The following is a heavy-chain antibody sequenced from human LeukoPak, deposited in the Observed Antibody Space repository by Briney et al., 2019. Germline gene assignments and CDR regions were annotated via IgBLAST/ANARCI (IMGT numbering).Heavy chain of an antibody. CDR2: ISWNSGSI. D-gene: IGHD3-16*01. Sequence: GGSLRLSCAASGFTFDDYAMHWVRQAPGKGLEWVSGISWNSGSIGYADSVKGRFTISRDNSKNTLYLQMNSLRAEDTAVYYCARDLDYDYVWGSPLYWGQGTLVTVSS. V-gene: IGHV3-9*01. J-gene: IGHJ4*02. CDR3: ARDLDYDYVWGSPLY. CDR1: GFTFDDYA.